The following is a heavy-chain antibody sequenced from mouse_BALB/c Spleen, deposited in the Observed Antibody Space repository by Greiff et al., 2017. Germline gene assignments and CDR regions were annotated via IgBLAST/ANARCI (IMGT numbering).Heavy chain of an antibody. CDR3: ARNYGSMDYAMDY. D-gene: IGHD1-1*01. CDR2: IYPGNVNT. V-gene: IGHV1S56*01. CDR1: GYTFTSYY. J-gene: IGHJ4*01. Sequence: QVQLKQSGPELVKPGASVRISCKASGYTFTSYYIHWVKQRPGQGLEWIGWIYPGNVNTKYNEKFKGKATLTADKSSSTAYMQLSSLTSEDSAVYFCARNYGSMDYAMDYWGQGTSVTVSS.